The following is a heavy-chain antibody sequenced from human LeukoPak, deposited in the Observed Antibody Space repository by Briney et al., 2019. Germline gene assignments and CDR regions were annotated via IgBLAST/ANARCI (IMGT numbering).Heavy chain of an antibody. Sequence: PGGSLRLSCAASGFTFNDYAMSWVRQSPATGLEWVSAVSDIGNSTFYADALMGRFTISRDNSKNTLYLQMNSLRAEDTAVYYCAKVGYGGNSVHWFFDLWGRGTLVTVSA. CDR2: VSDIGNST. CDR1: GFTFNDYA. CDR3: AKVGYGGNSVHWFFDL. D-gene: IGHD4-23*01. V-gene: IGHV3-23*01. J-gene: IGHJ2*01.